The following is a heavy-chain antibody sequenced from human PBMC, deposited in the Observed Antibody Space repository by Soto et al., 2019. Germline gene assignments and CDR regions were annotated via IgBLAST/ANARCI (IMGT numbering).Heavy chain of an antibody. V-gene: IGHV1-18*01. CDR1: GYTFTSYG. CDR3: ARGTTVEKGNY. CDR2: ISAYNGNT. J-gene: IGHJ4*02. D-gene: IGHD4-17*01. Sequence: QVQLVQSGAEVKKPGASVKVSCKASGYTFTSYGISWVRPAPGQGLEWMGWISAYNGNTNYAQTRQVRVTMTTDTSTSTAAMELRSLSSDVRAVYSWARGTTVEKGNYWGPGTLVTVAS.